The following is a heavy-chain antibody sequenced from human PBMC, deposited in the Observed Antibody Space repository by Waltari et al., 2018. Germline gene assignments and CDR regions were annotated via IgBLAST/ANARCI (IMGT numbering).Heavy chain of an antibody. CDR3: ARTPEGPYYYDSSGYYYPKIYFDY. D-gene: IGHD3-22*01. Sequence: QVKLVPSGAEVKKPGSSVKVSCKASEGTLSSYAISWVRQAPGQGLEWRGGIIPIFGTANYAQKFQGRVTITADESTSTAYMELSSLRSEDTAVYYCARTPEGPYYYDSSGYYYPKIYFDYWGQGTLVTVSS. J-gene: IGHJ4*02. CDR2: IIPIFGTA. V-gene: IGHV1-69*01. CDR1: EGTLSSYA.